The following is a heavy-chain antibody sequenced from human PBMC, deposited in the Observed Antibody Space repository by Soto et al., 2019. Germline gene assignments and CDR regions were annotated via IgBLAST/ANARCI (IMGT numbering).Heavy chain of an antibody. Sequence: ASVKVSCKASGYTFINYYMHWVRQAPGQGFEWMGRISPKSGGTNYAQKFQGRVTMTRDTSISTAYMELSRLRSDDTAVYYCASSYYYDSSGYYGDAFDIWGQGTTVTVSS. CDR1: GYTFINYY. CDR3: ASSYYYDSSGYYGDAFDI. D-gene: IGHD3-22*01. CDR2: ISPKSGGT. V-gene: IGHV1-2*02. J-gene: IGHJ3*02.